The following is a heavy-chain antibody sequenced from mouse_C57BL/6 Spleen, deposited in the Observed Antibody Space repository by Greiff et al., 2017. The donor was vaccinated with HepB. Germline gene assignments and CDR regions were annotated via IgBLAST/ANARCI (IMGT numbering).Heavy chain of an antibody. J-gene: IGHJ4*01. Sequence: VQLQQSGPELVKPGASVKISCKASGYAFSSSWMNWVKQRPGKGLEWIGRIYPGDGDTNYNGKFKGKATLTADKSSSTAYMQLSSLTSEDSAVYFFARCGSSYYYAMDYWGQGTSVTVSS. CDR2: IYPGDGDT. CDR1: GYAFSSSW. CDR3: ARCGSSYYYAMDY. V-gene: IGHV1-82*01.